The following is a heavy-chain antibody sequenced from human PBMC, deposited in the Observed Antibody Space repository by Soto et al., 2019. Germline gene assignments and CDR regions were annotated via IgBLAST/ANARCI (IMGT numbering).Heavy chain of an antibody. J-gene: IGHJ4*02. Sequence: SETLSLTCAVYGGSISGHSWNWIRQPPGKGLEWIGEINHSGRTNYNPSLKSRVTISVDTSKNQFSLNLGSVTAADTAVYFCARGHTGNPHYFDYWGKGTQVT. CDR3: ARGHTGNPHYFDY. CDR2: INHSGRT. D-gene: IGHD2-8*02. V-gene: IGHV4-34*01. CDR1: GGSISGHS.